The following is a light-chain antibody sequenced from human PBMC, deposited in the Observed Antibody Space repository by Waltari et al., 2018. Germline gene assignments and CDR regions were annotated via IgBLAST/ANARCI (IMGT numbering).Light chain of an antibody. CDR1: QSVSRT. Sequence: EIVLTQSPGTLSLSPGERATLSCRASQSVSRTLAWYQQKPGQAPRLPLYDASIRATGIPDRFSGSGSGTDFSLTISRLEPEDFAVYYCQKYGTLPATFGQGTKVEIK. J-gene: IGKJ1*01. CDR2: DAS. CDR3: QKYGTLPAT. V-gene: IGKV3-20*01.